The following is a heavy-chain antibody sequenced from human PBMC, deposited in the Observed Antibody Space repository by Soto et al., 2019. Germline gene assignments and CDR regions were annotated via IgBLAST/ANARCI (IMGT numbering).Heavy chain of an antibody. Sequence: GSLRLSCAASGFTFSSYAMSWVRQAPWKGLEWVSAISGSGGSTYYADSVKGRFTISRDNSKNTLYLQMNSLRAEDTAVYYCAIEPVIYYDSSGYSPFDYWGQGTLVTVSS. CDR1: GFTFSSYA. CDR2: ISGSGGST. V-gene: IGHV3-23*01. D-gene: IGHD3-22*01. J-gene: IGHJ4*02. CDR3: AIEPVIYYDSSGYSPFDY.